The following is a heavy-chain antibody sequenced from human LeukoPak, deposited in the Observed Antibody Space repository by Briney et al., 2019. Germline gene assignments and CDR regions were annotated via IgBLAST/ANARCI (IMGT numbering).Heavy chain of an antibody. CDR2: TYYRSKWYH. CDR1: GDSVSSNSAA. Sequence: SQTLSLTCAISGDSVSSNSAAWNWIRQSPSRGLEWLGRTYYRSKWYHDYAVSVKSRITIKPDTSTNQISLQLNSVTPENTAVYDCASDFSPQNWYYWFDPWGQGTLVTVSS. D-gene: IGHD1-7*01. V-gene: IGHV6-1*01. J-gene: IGHJ5*02. CDR3: ASDFSPQNWYYWFDP.